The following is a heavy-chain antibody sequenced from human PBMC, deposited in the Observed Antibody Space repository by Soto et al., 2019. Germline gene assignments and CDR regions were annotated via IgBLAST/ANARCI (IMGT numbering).Heavy chain of an antibody. D-gene: IGHD2-15*01. CDR2: INHSGNT. V-gene: IGHV4-34*01. J-gene: IGHJ6*02. CDR1: AGSFSGYY. CDR3: GSGDVEGYCSGGTCSAYSYGMDV. Sequence: PSETLSLTCAVYAGSFSGYYWPWLRQPPGKGLEWIGEINHSGNTNYNPSLKSRVTISVDTSKNHFSLKLSSLIAADTAVYYCGSGDVEGYCSGGTCSAYSYGMDVWGQGTPVTVSS.